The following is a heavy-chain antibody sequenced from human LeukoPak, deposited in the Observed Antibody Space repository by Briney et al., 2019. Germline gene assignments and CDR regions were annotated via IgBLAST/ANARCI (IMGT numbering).Heavy chain of an antibody. D-gene: IGHD3-9*01. CDR3: AKVDYDILTGYPYYFDY. J-gene: IGHJ4*02. V-gene: IGHV3-23*01. Sequence: GGSLRLSCAASGFTFSSYAMSWVRQAPGKGLEWVSAISGSGGSTYYADSVKGRFTLSRDNSKNTLYLQMNSLRAEDTAVYYCAKVDYDILTGYPYYFDYWGQGTLVTVSS. CDR1: GFTFSSYA. CDR2: ISGSGGST.